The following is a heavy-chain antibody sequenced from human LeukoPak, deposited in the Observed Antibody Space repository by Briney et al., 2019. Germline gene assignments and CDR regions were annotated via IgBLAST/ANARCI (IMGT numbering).Heavy chain of an antibody. J-gene: IGHJ3*02. CDR2: IYPGDSDT. Sequence: GESLKISCKGSGYRFTSYWIGWARQMPGKGLGWMGIIYPGDSDTRYSPSFQGQVTISADKSISTAYLQWSSLKASDTAMYYCASMGGVKVEVATILEFFAFDIWGQGTMVTVSS. D-gene: IGHD5-24*01. CDR3: ASMGGVKVEVATILEFFAFDI. CDR1: GYRFTSYW. V-gene: IGHV5-51*01.